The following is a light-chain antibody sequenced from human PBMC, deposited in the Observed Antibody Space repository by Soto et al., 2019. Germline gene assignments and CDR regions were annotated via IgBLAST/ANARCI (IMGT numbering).Light chain of an antibody. V-gene: IGKV1-5*01. CDR1: QSISSW. Sequence: DIQMTQSPATLSASVGDRVTITCRASQSISSWLAWYQEKPGRAPKLLIYDASTSESGVPSRFSGSGSGTEFTLTISSLQPDDFATYYCQQYSSHDLLTFGGGTKVDIK. J-gene: IGKJ4*01. CDR2: DAS. CDR3: QQYSSHDLLT.